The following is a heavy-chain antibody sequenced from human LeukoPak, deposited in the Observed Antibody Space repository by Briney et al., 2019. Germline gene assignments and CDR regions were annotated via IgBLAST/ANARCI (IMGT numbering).Heavy chain of an antibody. Sequence: PSETLSLTCTVSGGSISSYYWSWIRQPAGKGLEWIGRIYTSGSTNYNPSLKSRVTMSVDTSKNQFSLKLSSVTAADTAVYYCARSEVVPAAMIMHYYYGMDVWGQGTTVTVSS. CDR3: ARSEVVPAAMIMHYYYGMDV. V-gene: IGHV4-4*07. CDR1: GGSISSYY. J-gene: IGHJ6*02. CDR2: IYTSGST. D-gene: IGHD2-2*01.